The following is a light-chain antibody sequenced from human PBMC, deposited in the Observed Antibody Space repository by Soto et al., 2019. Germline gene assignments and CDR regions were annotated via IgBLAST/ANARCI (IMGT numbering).Light chain of an antibody. V-gene: IGLV2-23*02. CDR2: EVS. J-gene: IGLJ1*01. Sequence: QSVLTQPASVSGSPGQSITISCTGTSSDVGSYNLVSWYQQHPGKAPKLMIYEVSKRPSGVSNRFSGSKSGNTASLTISGLQAGDEADYYCCSYAGSSTFYVFGTGTKLTVL. CDR3: CSYAGSSTFYV. CDR1: SSDVGSYNL.